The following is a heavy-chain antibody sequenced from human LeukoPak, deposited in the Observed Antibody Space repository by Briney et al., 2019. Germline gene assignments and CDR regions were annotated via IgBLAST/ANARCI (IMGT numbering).Heavy chain of an antibody. CDR3: ARGIMIRSGEIIVRNHFFDY. V-gene: IGHV4-30-2*01. CDR1: GGTISSGDSS. D-gene: IGHD3-16*02. Sequence: SETLSLTCSLSGGTISSGDSSWSWLRQPPGKGLEWIGSIYHRGSNDYNPSLESRVSISVDRSTNQFSLKMNSVTAADTAVYYCARGIMIRSGEIIVRNHFFDYWGQGSPVTVSS. CDR2: IYHRGSN. J-gene: IGHJ4*02.